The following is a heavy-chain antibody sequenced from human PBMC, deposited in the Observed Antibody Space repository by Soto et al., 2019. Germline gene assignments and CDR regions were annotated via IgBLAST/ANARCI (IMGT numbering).Heavy chain of an antibody. CDR2: LVGSGADK. J-gene: IGHJ3*02. Sequence: EVQLLESGGGLVQPGGSLRLSCAASGFSFSAYAMNWVRQAPGKGLQWVSGLVGSGADKNYADSVRVRFTVSRDNSKNTLYLQMNNLRDEDTAVYYCAKDLIANHCVWESFDRWGRGTKVTVSS. D-gene: IGHD2-8*01. V-gene: IGHV3-23*01. CDR1: GFSFSAYA. CDR3: AKDLIANHCVWESFDR.